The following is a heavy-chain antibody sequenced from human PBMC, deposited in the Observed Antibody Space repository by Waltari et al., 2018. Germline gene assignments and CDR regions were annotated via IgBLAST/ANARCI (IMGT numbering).Heavy chain of an antibody. CDR3: ARLVGGSGGTVVNWFDP. CDR2: IYPIDSDT. CDR1: GYTFTNYW. Sequence: EVQLVQSGAEVKKPGESLKISCKGSGYTFTNYWIGWVRQMPGKGLEWMGIIYPIDSDTIYSPSFQGQVSISVDKSISTAYQQWSSLRASDTAMYYCARLVGGSGGTVVNWFDPWGQGTLVTVSS. J-gene: IGHJ5*02. V-gene: IGHV5-51*01. D-gene: IGHD3-10*01.